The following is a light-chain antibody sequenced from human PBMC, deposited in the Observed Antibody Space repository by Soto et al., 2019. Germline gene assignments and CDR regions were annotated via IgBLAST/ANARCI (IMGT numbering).Light chain of an antibody. CDR3: QQYYSTPPYT. CDR2: WAS. V-gene: IGKV4-1*01. J-gene: IGKJ2*01. CDR1: QSVLYSSNNENY. Sequence: DIVMTQSPDSLAVSLGERATINCKSSQSVLYSSNNENYLAWYRQKPGQPPKLLIYWASIRESGVPDRISGSGSGTDFTLTISSLQAEDVAVYYCQQYYSTPPYTFGQGTKLEIK.